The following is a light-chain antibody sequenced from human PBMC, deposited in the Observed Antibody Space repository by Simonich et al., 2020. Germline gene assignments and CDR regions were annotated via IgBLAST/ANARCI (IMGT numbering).Light chain of an antibody. Sequence: QSVLTQPPSASGTPGQRVTISCSGSSSNIGSNTVNWYQHHPGTAPQLLIYRNNQRPSGVPDRFSGSKSGTSAYLAISGLQSEDEADYYCAAWDDSLNGYVFGTGTKVTVL. CDR1: SSNIGSNT. J-gene: IGLJ1*01. V-gene: IGLV1-44*01. CDR3: AAWDDSLNGYV. CDR2: RNN.